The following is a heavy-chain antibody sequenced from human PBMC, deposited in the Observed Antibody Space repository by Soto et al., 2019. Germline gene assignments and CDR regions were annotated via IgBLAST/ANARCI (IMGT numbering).Heavy chain of an antibody. CDR3: ARDRGYRLGGTTGYYYYYMDV. V-gene: IGHV4-59*01. Sequence: SETLSLTCTVSGGSISSYYWSWIRQPPGKGLEWIGYIYYSGSTNYNPSLKSRVTISVDTSKNQFSLKLSSVTAADTAVYYCARDRGYRLGGTTGYYYYYMDVWGKGTTVTVSS. J-gene: IGHJ6*03. D-gene: IGHD4-17*01. CDR1: GGSISSYY. CDR2: IYYSGST.